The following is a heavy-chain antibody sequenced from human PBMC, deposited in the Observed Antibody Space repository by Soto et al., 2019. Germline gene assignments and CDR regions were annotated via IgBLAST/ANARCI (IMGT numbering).Heavy chain of an antibody. CDR1: GYTFINYY. CDR3: ARGPNGGNIYYFDY. V-gene: IGHV1-46*01. CDR2: INPIGGTT. J-gene: IGHJ4*02. Sequence: QVQLVQSGAEVKKPGASVKVSCKASGYTFINYYMHWVRQAPGQGPEWMGVINPIGGTTHYAQKFQGRVTMTRDTSTSTVYMELSSLGSEDTAVYYCARGPNGGNIYYFDYWGQGILVTVSS. D-gene: IGHD2-15*01.